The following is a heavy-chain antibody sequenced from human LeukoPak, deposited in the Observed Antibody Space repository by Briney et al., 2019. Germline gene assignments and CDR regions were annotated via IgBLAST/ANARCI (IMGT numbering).Heavy chain of an antibody. CDR1: GYTFTSYG. CDR2: VSGYNGNT. V-gene: IGHV1-18*01. J-gene: IGHJ5*02. D-gene: IGHD1-1*01. Sequence: ASVKVSCKASGYTFTSYGISWVRQAPGQGLEWMGWVSGYNGNTNYAQKFQGRLTMTTDTSTSTAYMELRSLRSDDTAVYYCARDGTTGTTFRFDPWGQGILVTVSS. CDR3: ARDGTTGTTFRFDP.